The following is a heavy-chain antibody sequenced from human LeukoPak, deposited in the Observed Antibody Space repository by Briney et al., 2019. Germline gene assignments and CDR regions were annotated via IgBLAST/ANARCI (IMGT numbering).Heavy chain of an antibody. D-gene: IGHD6-13*01. CDR3: ARTGVRQAAAESYYYYGMDV. CDR1: GGTFSSYA. J-gene: IGHJ6*02. CDR2: IIPILGIA. V-gene: IGHV1-69*04. Sequence: ASVKVSCKASGGTFSSYAISWVRQAPGQGLEWMGRIIPILGIANYAQKFQGRVTITADKSTSTAYMELSSLRSEDTAVYYCARTGVRQAAAESYYYYGMDVWGQGTTVTVSS.